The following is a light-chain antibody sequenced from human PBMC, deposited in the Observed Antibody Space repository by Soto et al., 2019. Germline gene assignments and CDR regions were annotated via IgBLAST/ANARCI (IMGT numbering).Light chain of an antibody. J-gene: IGKJ4*01. CDR2: DAS. Sequence: ERGLTQSPASRSLTHGERATVSCRSSPSVSNSLAWYQHKPGQAPRLLIYDASNRATGVPTRFSGSGSGTDFTLTISSLEPEDFAVYYCQQRNKWPPVTFGGGTKVDIK. CDR1: PSVSNS. CDR3: QQRNKWPPVT. V-gene: IGKV3-11*01.